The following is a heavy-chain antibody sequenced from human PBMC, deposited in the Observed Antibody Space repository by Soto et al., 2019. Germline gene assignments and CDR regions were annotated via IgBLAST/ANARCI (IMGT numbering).Heavy chain of an antibody. Sequence: SETLSLTCTVSGGSISSYYWSWIRQPPGKGLEWIGYIYYSGSTNYNPSLKSRVTIPVDTSKNQFSLKLSSVTAADTAVYYCASMRGYCSGGSCYYSEGYFQHWGQGTLVTVSS. CDR1: GGSISSYY. D-gene: IGHD2-15*01. CDR3: ASMRGYCSGGSCYYSEGYFQH. J-gene: IGHJ1*01. CDR2: IYYSGST. V-gene: IGHV4-59*01.